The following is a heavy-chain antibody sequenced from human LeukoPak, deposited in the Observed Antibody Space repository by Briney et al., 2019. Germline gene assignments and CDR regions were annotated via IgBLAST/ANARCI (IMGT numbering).Heavy chain of an antibody. CDR3: ATGKLDASGFDFMLPF. CDR2: FSRDGINT. Sequence: GGSLRLSCAASGFTFSSFAMHWVRQAPGKGLEWLAVFSRDGINTYYTDSLKGRFTISRDNSKNIFYLQMNSLRIEYPAIYYCATGKLDASGFDFMLPFWGQGTLVSVSS. D-gene: IGHD5-12*01. J-gene: IGHJ4*02. CDR1: GFTFSSFA. V-gene: IGHV3-30*10.